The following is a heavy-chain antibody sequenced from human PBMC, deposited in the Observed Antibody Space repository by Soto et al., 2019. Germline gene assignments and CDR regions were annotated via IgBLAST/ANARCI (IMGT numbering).Heavy chain of an antibody. CDR2: INHSGST. D-gene: IGHD3-9*01. V-gene: IGHV4-34*01. CDR3: ARGKLVITRSFDY. Sequence: QVQLQQWGAGLLKPSETLSLTCAVYGGSFSGYYWSWIRQPPGKGLEWIGEINHSGSTNYNPSLKSRVTISVDTSKNQFSLKLSSVTAADTAVYYCARGKLVITRSFDYWGQGTLVTVSS. CDR1: GGSFSGYY. J-gene: IGHJ4*02.